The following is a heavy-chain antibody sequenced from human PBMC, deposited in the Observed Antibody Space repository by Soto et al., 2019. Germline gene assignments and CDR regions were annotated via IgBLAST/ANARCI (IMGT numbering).Heavy chain of an antibody. Sequence: GGSLRLSCAASGFTFSSYGMHWVRQAPGKGLEWVAVISYDGSNKYYADSVKGRFTISRDNSKNTLYLQMNSLRAEDTAVYYCAKGELTDVWGQGTTVTVSS. CDR2: ISYDGSNK. D-gene: IGHD1-1*01. CDR1: GFTFSSYG. CDR3: AKGELTDV. V-gene: IGHV3-30*18. J-gene: IGHJ6*02.